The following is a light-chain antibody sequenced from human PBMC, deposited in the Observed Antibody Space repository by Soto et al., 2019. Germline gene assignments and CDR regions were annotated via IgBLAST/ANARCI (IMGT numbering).Light chain of an antibody. Sequence: DIQMTQSRSSLSASVGARVTITCRASQDIVCSLGWFQQRPGKAPKSLIYAAATLQSGVPSKFSGSGSGTHFTLTISSLQPEDFGTYYCQQYNSDPRTFGQGTKVEIK. J-gene: IGKJ1*01. CDR1: QDIVCS. CDR3: QQYNSDPRT. V-gene: IGKV1-16*02. CDR2: AAA.